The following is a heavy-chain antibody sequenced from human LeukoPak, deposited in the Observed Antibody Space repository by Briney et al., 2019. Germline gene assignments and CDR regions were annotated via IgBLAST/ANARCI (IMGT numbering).Heavy chain of an antibody. V-gene: IGHV4-59*08. CDR2: IYSGGST. CDR1: GGSLSSYY. J-gene: IGHJ6*03. Sequence: PSETLSLTCTDSGGSLSSYYWSWIRQTPGKGLKWIGYIYSGGSTNYNPSLKSRVTISVDTSKNQFSLKLSSVTAADTAVYYCARGYYYMDVWGKGTTVTVSS. CDR3: ARGYYYMDV.